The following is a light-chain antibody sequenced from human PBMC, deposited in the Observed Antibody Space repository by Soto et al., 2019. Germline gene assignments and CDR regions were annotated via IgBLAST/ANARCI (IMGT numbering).Light chain of an antibody. CDR1: QGIRSF. CDR3: QQLKSYPRT. CDR2: DAS. Sequence: DIQSTEYPSFLSATVGDRVTITCRASQGIRSFLAWYQQKPGKAPKLLIYDASTLQSGVPSRFSGSGSGTEFALTISSLQPEDFATYYCQQLKSYPRTFGQGTKVEIK. J-gene: IGKJ1*01. V-gene: IGKV1-9*01.